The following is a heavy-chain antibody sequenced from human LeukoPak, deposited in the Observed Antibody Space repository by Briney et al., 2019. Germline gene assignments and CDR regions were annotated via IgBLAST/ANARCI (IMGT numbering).Heavy chain of an antibody. D-gene: IGHD3-9*01. CDR1: GYTFTGYC. CDR3: ARVSSYDILTGYYKRGYYYFDY. Sequence: ASVKVSCKASGYTFTGYCMHWVRQAPGQGLEWMGWINPNSGGTNYAQKFQGRVTMTRDTSISTAYMELSRLRSDDTAVYYCARVSSYDILTGYYKRGYYYFDYCGQGTLVTVPS. CDR2: INPNSGGT. V-gene: IGHV1-2*02. J-gene: IGHJ4*02.